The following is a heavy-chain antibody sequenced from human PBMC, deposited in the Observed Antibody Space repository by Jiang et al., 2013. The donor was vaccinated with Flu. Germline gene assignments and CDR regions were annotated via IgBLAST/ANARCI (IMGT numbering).Heavy chain of an antibody. Sequence: VLLKPSETLSLTCAVYGGSFSGYYWSWIRQPPGKGLEWIGEINHSGSTNYNPSLKSRVTISVDTSKNQFSLKLSSVTAADTAVYYCARPPSGYSYGYYFDYWGQGTLVTVSS. D-gene: IGHD5-18*01. V-gene: IGHV4-34*01. J-gene: IGHJ4*02. CDR2: INHSGST. CDR1: GGSFSGYY. CDR3: ARPPSGYSYGYYFDY.